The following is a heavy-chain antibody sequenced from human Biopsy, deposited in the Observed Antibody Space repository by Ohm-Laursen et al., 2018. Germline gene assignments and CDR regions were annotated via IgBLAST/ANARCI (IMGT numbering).Heavy chain of an antibody. D-gene: IGHD5-24*01. CDR2: IVPILGTV. V-gene: IGHV1-69*04. J-gene: IGHJ4*02. CDR3: ATDADGYYAEFDF. Sequence: GPSVKASCKVSGGSFNNQASSWVRQPPGQGLGCLGMIVPILGTVNYAQRLQGRVSFNADKTTGTAYMELNSLISDDTAVYYCATDADGYYAEFDFWGQGTLVTVSS. CDR1: GGSFNNQA.